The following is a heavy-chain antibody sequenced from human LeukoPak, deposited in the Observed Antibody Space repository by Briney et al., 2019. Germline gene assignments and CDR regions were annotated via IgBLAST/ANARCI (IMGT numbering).Heavy chain of an antibody. CDR2: INHSGST. Sequence: PSETLSLTCTVSGGSISSSTSYWGRIRQPPGKGLEWIGEINHSGSTNYNPSLKSRVTISVDTSKNQFSLKLSSVTAADTAVYYCARGSIPLEVEDWGQGTLVTVSS. CDR3: ARGSIPLEVED. J-gene: IGHJ4*01. D-gene: IGHD2-21*01. CDR1: GGSISSSTSY. V-gene: IGHV4-39*07.